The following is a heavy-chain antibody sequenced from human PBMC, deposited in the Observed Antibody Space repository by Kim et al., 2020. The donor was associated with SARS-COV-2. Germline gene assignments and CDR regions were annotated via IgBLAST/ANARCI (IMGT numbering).Heavy chain of an antibody. CDR2: MSGSGGST. CDR3: AAAYYYGSGAVDP. V-gene: IGHV3-23*01. D-gene: IGHD3-10*01. CDR1: GFNFSSYA. J-gene: IGHJ5*02. Sequence: GGSLRLSCAAYGFNFSSYAMTWVRRAPGKGLEWVSSMSGSGGSTYHADSVKGRFTISRDNSKNTLYLQMNSLRVEDPAAYFCAAAYYYGSGAVDPWGQGT.